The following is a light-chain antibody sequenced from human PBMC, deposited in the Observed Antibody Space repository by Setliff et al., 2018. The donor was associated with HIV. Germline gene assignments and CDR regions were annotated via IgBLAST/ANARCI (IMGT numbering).Light chain of an antibody. CDR2: DVS. J-gene: IGLJ1*01. V-gene: IGLV2-11*01. CDR3: CSYAGRYTFV. CDR1: SSDVGAHNS. Sequence: QSALAQPHSVSGSRGQSVTFSCTGASSDVGAHNSVSWYQQHPGKAPKLILYDVSKRPSGVPARFSGFQSGNTASLITSGLQPEDEADYYCCSYAGRYTFVFGSGTKVTV.